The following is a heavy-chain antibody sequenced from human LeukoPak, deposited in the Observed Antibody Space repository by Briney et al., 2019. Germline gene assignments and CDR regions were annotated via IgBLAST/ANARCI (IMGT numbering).Heavy chain of an antibody. CDR3: AREGWDYYYGMDV. V-gene: IGHV3-33*01. Sequence: GGSLRLSCAASGFTFSSYGMHWVRQAPGKGLEWVAVIWYDGSNKYYADSVKGRFTISRDNSKNTLYLQMNSLRAEDTAVYYCAREGWDYYYGMDVWGQGTTVTVSS. CDR2: IWYDGSNK. CDR1: GFTFSSYG. J-gene: IGHJ6*02. D-gene: IGHD1-26*01.